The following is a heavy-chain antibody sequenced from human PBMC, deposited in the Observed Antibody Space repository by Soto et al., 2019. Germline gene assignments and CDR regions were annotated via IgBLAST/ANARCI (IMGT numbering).Heavy chain of an antibody. D-gene: IGHD5-12*01. J-gene: IGHJ6*02. CDR1: GGSISSSSYY. Sequence: SETLSLTCTVSGGSISSSSYYWGWIRQPPGKGLEWIGSIYYSGSTYYNPFLKSRVTISVDTSKNQFSLKLSSVTAADTAVYYCARRGSYYYYGMDVWGQGTTVTVSS. CDR2: IYYSGST. V-gene: IGHV4-39*01. CDR3: ARRGSYYYYGMDV.